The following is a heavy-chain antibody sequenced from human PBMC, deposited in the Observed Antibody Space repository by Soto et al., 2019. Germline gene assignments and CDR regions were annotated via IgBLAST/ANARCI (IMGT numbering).Heavy chain of an antibody. V-gene: IGHV3-30*18. Sequence: QVQLVESGGGVVQPGRSLRLSCAASGFTFSSYGMHWVRQAPGKGLEWVAVISYDGSNKYYADSVKGRFTISRDNSKNXXYLQMNSRRAEDTAVYYCANKFGELLPYYYYGMDVWGQGTTVTVSS. D-gene: IGHD3-10*01. CDR3: ANKFGELLPYYYYGMDV. CDR2: ISYDGSNK. J-gene: IGHJ6*02. CDR1: GFTFSSYG.